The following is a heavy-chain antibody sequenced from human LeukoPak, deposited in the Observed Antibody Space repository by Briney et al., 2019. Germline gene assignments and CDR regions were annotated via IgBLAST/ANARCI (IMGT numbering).Heavy chain of an antibody. CDR1: GYSFTSYW. Sequence: GESLKISCKGSGYSFTSYWIGWVRQMPGKGLEWMGIIYPGDSDTRYSPSFQGQVTISADKSISTAYLQWSSLKASDTAMYYCARAAKYYDFWSGYYPLDYWGQGTLVTVSS. CDR2: IYPGDSDT. V-gene: IGHV5-51*01. CDR3: ARAAKYYDFWSGYYPLDY. J-gene: IGHJ4*02. D-gene: IGHD3-3*01.